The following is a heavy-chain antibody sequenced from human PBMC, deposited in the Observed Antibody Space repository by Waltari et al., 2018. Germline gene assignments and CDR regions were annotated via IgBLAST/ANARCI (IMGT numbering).Heavy chain of an antibody. J-gene: IGHJ5*02. D-gene: IGHD3-3*01. V-gene: IGHV3-7*01. Sequence: EVQLVESGGGLVQPGGSLRLSCAASGFTFSSYWMRWVRQAPGKGREGVANIKQDGSEKYYVDSVKGRFTISRDNAKNSLYLQMNSLRAEDTAVYYCARKRFLESFDPWGQGTLVTVSS. CDR3: ARKRFLESFDP. CDR2: IKQDGSEK. CDR1: GFTFSSYW.